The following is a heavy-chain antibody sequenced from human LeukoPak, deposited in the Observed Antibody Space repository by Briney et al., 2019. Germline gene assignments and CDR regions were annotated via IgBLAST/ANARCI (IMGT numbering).Heavy chain of an antibody. CDR2: IYHSGST. Sequence: KASETLSLTCAVSGYSISSGYYWGWIRQPPGKGLEWIGSIYHSGSTYYNPSLKSRVTISVDTSKNQFSLKLSSVTAADAAVYYCARLGDGRDGYNGVYWGQGTLVTVSS. V-gene: IGHV4-38-2*01. CDR3: ARLGDGRDGYNGVY. D-gene: IGHD5-24*01. CDR1: GYSISSGYY. J-gene: IGHJ4*02.